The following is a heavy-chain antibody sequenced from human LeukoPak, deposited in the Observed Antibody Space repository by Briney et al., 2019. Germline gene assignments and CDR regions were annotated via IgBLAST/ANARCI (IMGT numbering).Heavy chain of an antibody. Sequence: PSETLSLTCTVSGGSISSYYWSWIQQPPGKGLKWIGYIYYSGSTNYNPSLKSRVTISVDTSKNQFSLKLSSVTAADTAVYYCARGLYSSGWSYYFDYWGQGTLVTVSS. CDR1: GGSISSYY. CDR3: ARGLYSSGWSYYFDY. V-gene: IGHV4-59*01. CDR2: IYYSGST. J-gene: IGHJ4*02. D-gene: IGHD6-19*01.